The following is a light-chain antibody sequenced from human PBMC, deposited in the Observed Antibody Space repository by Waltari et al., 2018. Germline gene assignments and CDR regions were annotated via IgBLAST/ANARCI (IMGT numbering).Light chain of an antibody. CDR3: QQRSNWLT. J-gene: IGKJ5*01. V-gene: IGKV3-11*01. CDR2: DAS. CDR1: QSVSSY. Sequence: EIVLTQYPATLSLSPGERANLSCRASQSVSSYLAWYQQKPGQAPRLLIYDASNRATCIPARFSCSGSGTDFTLTISSLEPEDFAVYYCQQRSNWLTFGQGTRLEIK.